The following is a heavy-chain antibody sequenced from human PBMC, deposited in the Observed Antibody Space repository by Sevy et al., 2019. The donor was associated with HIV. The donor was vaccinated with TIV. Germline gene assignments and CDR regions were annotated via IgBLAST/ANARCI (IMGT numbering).Heavy chain of an antibody. CDR1: GGSISSYY. Sequence: SETLSLTCTVSGGSISSYYWSWIRQPPGKGQEWIGYISYSGSTNDNPSLRSRVTISIDTSKNQFSLRLSSVSAADTAVYYCARGGGRTDWGMDVWGPGTTVTVSS. CDR3: ARGGGRTDWGMDV. V-gene: IGHV4-59*01. D-gene: IGHD1-1*01. CDR2: ISYSGST. J-gene: IGHJ6*02.